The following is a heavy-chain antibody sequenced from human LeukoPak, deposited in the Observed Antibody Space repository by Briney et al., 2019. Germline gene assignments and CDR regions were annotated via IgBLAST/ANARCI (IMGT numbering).Heavy chain of an antibody. V-gene: IGHV4-34*01. CDR1: GGSFSGYY. J-gene: IGHJ4*02. CDR2: INHSGST. D-gene: IGHD2-21*02. CDR3: ARSGDYGNY. Sequence: PSETLSLTCAVYGGSFSGYYWSWIRQPPGKGLEWIGEINHSGSTNYNPSLKSRVTISVGTSKNQFSLKLSSVTAADTAVYYCARSGDYGNYWGQGTLVTVSS.